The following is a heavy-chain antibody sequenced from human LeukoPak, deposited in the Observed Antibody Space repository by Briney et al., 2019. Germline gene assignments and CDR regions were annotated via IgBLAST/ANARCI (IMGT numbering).Heavy chain of an antibody. J-gene: IGHJ3*02. CDR2: ISGSGGAT. CDR3: AKVPVFSLTISEVVTDDAFAI. D-gene: IGHD3-3*01. CDR1: GLTFSSYA. Sequence: GGSLRLSCAASGLTFSSYAMSWVRQAPGKGLQWVSAISGSGGATYYADSVKGRFTISRDNSKNTLYLQMNSLRAEDTAVYYCAKVPVFSLTISEVVTDDAFAIWGQGTIVTVSS. V-gene: IGHV3-23*01.